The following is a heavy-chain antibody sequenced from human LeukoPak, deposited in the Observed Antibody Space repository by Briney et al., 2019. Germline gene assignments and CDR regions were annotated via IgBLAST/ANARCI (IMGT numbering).Heavy chain of an antibody. D-gene: IGHD3-10*01. CDR2: IYYSGST. Sequence: SETLSLTCTVSGGSTSSSSYYWGWIRQPPGKGLEWIGSIYYSGSTYYNPSLKSRVTISVDTSKNQFSLKLSSVTAADTAVYYCARSITMVRGVIAGVCDYWGQGTLVTVSS. V-gene: IGHV4-39*01. J-gene: IGHJ4*02. CDR1: GGSTSSSSYY. CDR3: ARSITMVRGVIAGVCDY.